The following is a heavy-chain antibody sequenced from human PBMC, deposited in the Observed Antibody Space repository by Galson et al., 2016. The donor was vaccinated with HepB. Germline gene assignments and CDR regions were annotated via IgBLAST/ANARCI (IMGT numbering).Heavy chain of an antibody. V-gene: IGHV1-46*01. Sequence: SVKVSCKASGYTFTSYYMHWVRQAPGQGLEWMGIINPSGGSTSYAQKFQGRVTMTTDTSTNTAYMEMRSLRSDDTAVYYCARDDKSGSWSWFDPWGQGTLVTVSS. J-gene: IGHJ5*02. CDR3: ARDDKSGSWSWFDP. CDR2: INPSGGST. D-gene: IGHD6-13*01. CDR1: GYTFTSYY.